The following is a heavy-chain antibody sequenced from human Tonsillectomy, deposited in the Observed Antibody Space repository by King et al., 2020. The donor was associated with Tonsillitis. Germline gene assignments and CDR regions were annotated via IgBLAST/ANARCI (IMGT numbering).Heavy chain of an antibody. CDR1: GFTFSSYA. CDR3: GVNYYFDY. D-gene: IGHD4-23*01. J-gene: IGHJ4*02. V-gene: IGHV3-23*04. Sequence: VQLVESGGGLVQPGGSLRLSCAASGFTFSSYAMSWGRQAPGKGLEWVSALSGGSGSTYYANSVKGRFTISSDNSKNTLYLQMNSLRAEDTAVYYCGVNYYFDYWGQGTLVTVSS. CDR2: LSGGSGST.